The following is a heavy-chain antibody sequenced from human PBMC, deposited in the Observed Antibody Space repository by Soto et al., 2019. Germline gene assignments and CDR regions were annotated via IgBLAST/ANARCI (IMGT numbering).Heavy chain of an antibody. V-gene: IGHV3-23*01. CDR3: AIDVSGYYYETDY. Sequence: EVQLLESGGGLVQPGGSLRLSCAASSFSFSNYAMTWVRQAPGKGLEWVSTISGSGYTTDYADSVKGRFTISRDNSKNTLNLQMNSLRAEDTAVYYCAIDVSGYYYETDYWGQGTLVTVSS. CDR1: SFSFSNYA. CDR2: ISGSGYTT. D-gene: IGHD3-22*01. J-gene: IGHJ4*02.